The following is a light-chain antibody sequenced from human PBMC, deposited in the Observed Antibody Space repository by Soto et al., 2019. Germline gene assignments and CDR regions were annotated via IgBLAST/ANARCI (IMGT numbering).Light chain of an antibody. J-gene: IGLJ2*01. CDR1: SSNIGSVYD. Sequence: QSVLTQPPPVSGAPGQRVTISCTGSSSNIGSVYDVHWYQQLPGTAPKLLIYGNGNRPSGVPDRFSGSKSGTSASLVITGLQAEDEADYYCQSYDSSLSAVVFGGGTKLTVL. CDR3: QSYDSSLSAVV. CDR2: GNG. V-gene: IGLV1-40*01.